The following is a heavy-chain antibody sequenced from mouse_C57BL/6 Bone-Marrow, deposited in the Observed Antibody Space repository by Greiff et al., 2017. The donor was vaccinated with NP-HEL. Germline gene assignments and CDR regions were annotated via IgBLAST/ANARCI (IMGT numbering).Heavy chain of an antibody. CDR1: GYSFTDYN. J-gene: IGHJ3*01. Sequence: EVKLVESGPELVKPGASVKISCKASGYSFTDYNMNWVKQSNGKSLEWIGVINPNYGTTSYNQKFKGKATLTVDQSSSTAYMQLNSLTSEDSAVYYCATITTVVAPEFAYWGQGTLVTVSA. CDR3: ATITTVVAPEFAY. CDR2: INPNYGTT. D-gene: IGHD1-1*01. V-gene: IGHV1-39*01.